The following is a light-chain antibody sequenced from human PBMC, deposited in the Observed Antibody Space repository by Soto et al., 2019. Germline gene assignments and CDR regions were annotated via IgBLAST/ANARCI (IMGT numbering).Light chain of an antibody. CDR3: QQRLSAPFT. J-gene: IGKJ3*01. V-gene: IGKV1-39*01. CDR2: AAS. CDR1: QSIRHH. Sequence: DIQMTQYPSSLSASVGDRVTITCRASQSIRHHLNWYQHTPGKAPKVLIYAASTLQGGVPSRFSGSGSGTDFTLTIYSLQPEDFATYFCQQRLSAPFTFGPGTKVDL.